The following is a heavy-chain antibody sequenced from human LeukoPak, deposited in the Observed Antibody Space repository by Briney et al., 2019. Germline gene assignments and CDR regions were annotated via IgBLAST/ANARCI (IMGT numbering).Heavy chain of an antibody. Sequence: GGSLRLSCAASGFTFTDYWMSWVRQAPGKGLEWVANIKRDGSEKYYVDSVKGRFTISRDNPKKSVYLQMNSLRAEDTAINYCARDVSVSGMDVWGQGTTVTVSS. CDR2: IKRDGSEK. J-gene: IGHJ6*02. D-gene: IGHD5/OR15-5a*01. CDR3: ARDVSVSGMDV. V-gene: IGHV3-7*01. CDR1: GFTFTDYW.